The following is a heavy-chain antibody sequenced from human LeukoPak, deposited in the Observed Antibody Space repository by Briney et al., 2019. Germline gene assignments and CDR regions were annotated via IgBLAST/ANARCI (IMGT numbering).Heavy chain of an antibody. J-gene: IGHJ4*02. D-gene: IGHD3-22*01. CDR1: GFTFGDYA. V-gene: IGHV3-49*04. CDR3: TRPLLYYYDSSGYYD. Sequence: GGSLRLSCTASGFTFGDYAVSWVRQAPGKGLEWVGFIRSKAYGGTTEYAASVKGRFTISRDDSKSIAYLQMNSLKTEDTAVYYCTRPLLYYYDSSGYYDWGQGTLVTVSS. CDR2: IRSKAYGGTT.